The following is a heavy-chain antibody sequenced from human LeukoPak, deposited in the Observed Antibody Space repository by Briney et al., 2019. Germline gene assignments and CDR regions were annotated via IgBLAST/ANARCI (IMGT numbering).Heavy chain of an antibody. V-gene: IGHV3-9*01. CDR1: GFTFDDYA. D-gene: IGHD1-26*01. CDR3: AKGRVVGALDY. Sequence: GRSLRLSCAASGFTFDDYAMHWVRQTPGKGLEWVSGISWNSGSIGYADSVKGRFTISRDNAKNSLYLQMNSLRAEDTALYYCAKGRVVGALDYWGQGTLVTVSS. CDR2: ISWNSGSI. J-gene: IGHJ4*02.